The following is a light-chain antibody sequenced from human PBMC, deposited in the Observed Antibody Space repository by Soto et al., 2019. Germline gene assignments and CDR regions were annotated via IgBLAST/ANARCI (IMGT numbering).Light chain of an antibody. Sequence: DIQMTQSPSTLSASVGDRVTITCRASQTIINWLAWYQQKPGKAPKLLIYKASSLESEVPSRFSGSGSETEFTLTISSLQPDDFATYYCQHYNSYSEAFGQGTKVDIK. CDR1: QTIINW. V-gene: IGKV1-5*03. CDR3: QHYNSYSEA. J-gene: IGKJ1*01. CDR2: KAS.